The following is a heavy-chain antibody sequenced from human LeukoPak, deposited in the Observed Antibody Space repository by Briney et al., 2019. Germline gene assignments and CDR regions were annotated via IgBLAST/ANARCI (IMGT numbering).Heavy chain of an antibody. J-gene: IGHJ6*03. D-gene: IGHD2-2*01. Sequence: SVKVSCKASGGSFSSHAVAWVRQAPGQGPEWMGGIIPISGTADYAQKFQGRVTITTDESTSTAYMELSSLTSDDTAVYYCARGLQYQLLRALGYYYMDVWGEGTTVTVSS. V-gene: IGHV1-69*05. CDR2: IIPISGTA. CDR1: GGSFSSHA. CDR3: ARGLQYQLLRALGYYYMDV.